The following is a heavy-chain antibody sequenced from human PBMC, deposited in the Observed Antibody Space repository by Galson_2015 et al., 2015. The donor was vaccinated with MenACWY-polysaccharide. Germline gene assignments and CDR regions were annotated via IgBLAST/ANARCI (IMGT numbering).Heavy chain of an antibody. J-gene: IGHJ4*02. V-gene: IGHV6-1*01. Sequence: CNWIRQSPSRGLEWLGRTYYRSKCYHDYAVSVKSRMTINPDTSKNQFSLQLNSVTPEDTAVYYCANSISGGKLEYWGQGSLVTVSS. CDR3: ANSISGGKLEY. D-gene: IGHD4-23*01. CDR2: TYYRSKCYH.